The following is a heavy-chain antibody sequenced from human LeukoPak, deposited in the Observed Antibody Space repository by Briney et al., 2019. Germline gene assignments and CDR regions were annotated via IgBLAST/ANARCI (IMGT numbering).Heavy chain of an antibody. CDR1: GFTFDDYA. J-gene: IGHJ3*02. V-gene: IGHV3-9*01. D-gene: IGHD5-18*01. CDR3: AKAPVDTATLGAFDI. Sequence: GGSLRLSCAASGFTFDDYAMHWVRQAPGKGLEWVSGISWHSGSIGYADSVKGRFTISRDNAKNSLYLQMNSLRAEDTALYYCAKAPVDTATLGAFDIWGQGTMVTVSS. CDR2: ISWHSGSI.